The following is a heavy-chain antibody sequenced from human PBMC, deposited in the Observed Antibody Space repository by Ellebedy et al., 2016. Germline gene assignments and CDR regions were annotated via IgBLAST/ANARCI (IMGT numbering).Heavy chain of an antibody. CDR3: ARLEWGGIRWSEYFQH. CDR2: IYYSGST. V-gene: IGHV4-59*08. Sequence: SETLSLTXTVSGGSISDYYWSWIRQPPGKGLEWIGSIYYSGSTNYNPSLKSRVTISVDTSKNQFSLKLKSVTATDTAVYYCARLEWGGIRWSEYFQHWGRGTLVTVSS. D-gene: IGHD3-3*01. J-gene: IGHJ1*01. CDR1: GGSISDYY.